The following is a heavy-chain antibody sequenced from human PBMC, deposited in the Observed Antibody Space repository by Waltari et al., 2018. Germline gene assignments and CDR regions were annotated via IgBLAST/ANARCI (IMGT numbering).Heavy chain of an antibody. J-gene: IGHJ4*02. D-gene: IGHD3-22*01. Sequence: EVQLLESGGGLVQPGGSLRLSCAASGFTFRSYAMSWVRQAPGKGLEWVSVIYSGGSSTYYAASVKGRFTISRDNSKNTLYLQMNSLRAEDTAVYYCAKPDYYDSSGLYYWGQGTLVTVSS. CDR3: AKPDYYDSSGLYY. CDR1: GFTFRSYA. CDR2: IYSGGSST. V-gene: IGHV3-23*03.